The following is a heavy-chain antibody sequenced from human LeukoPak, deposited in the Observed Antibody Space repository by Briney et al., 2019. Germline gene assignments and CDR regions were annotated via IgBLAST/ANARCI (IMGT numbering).Heavy chain of an antibody. CDR2: IFYSGST. CDR3: ARSITFGGLIDY. V-gene: IGHV4-59*01. Sequence: SETLSLTCTVSGGSLSNYYWSWIRQPPGKGLEWIGYIFYSGSTNYNPSLKSRVTLSVDTSKNHFSLNLSSVTASDTAVYYCARSITFGGLIDYWGQGTLVAVSS. CDR1: GGSLSNYY. J-gene: IGHJ4*02. D-gene: IGHD3-16*02.